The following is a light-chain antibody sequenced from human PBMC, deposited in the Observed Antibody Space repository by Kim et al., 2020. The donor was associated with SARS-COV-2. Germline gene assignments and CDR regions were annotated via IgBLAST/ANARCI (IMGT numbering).Light chain of an antibody. CDR3: SSYASRNNYV. V-gene: IGLV2-14*03. Sequence: QSALTQPAPVSGSPGQSITISCTGTNSDVGAYNYVSWYQQHPGKAPKLMIYDVSERPSGLSTRFSGSKSGNTASLTISGLQAEDEADYYCSSYASRNNYVFGTGTKVTVL. CDR1: NSDVGAYNY. CDR2: DVS. J-gene: IGLJ1*01.